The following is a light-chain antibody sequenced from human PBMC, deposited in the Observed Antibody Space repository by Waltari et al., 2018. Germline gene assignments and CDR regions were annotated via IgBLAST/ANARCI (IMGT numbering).Light chain of an antibody. CDR2: DDS. J-gene: IGLJ2*01. V-gene: IGLV3-21*03. Sequence: SYVLTQPPSVSVAPGKTARITCGGDDIGVKSVHWYQQKPGQAPVMAVYDDSARPSGVAERFFGSNSGNTATLTISRVEAGDEADYYCQVWDSSSDQVVFGGGTKLTVL. CDR1: DIGVKS. CDR3: QVWDSSSDQVV.